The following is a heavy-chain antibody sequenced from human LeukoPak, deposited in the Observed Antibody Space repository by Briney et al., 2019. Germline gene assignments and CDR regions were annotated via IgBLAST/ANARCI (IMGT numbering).Heavy chain of an antibody. CDR3: AGGYGNWFDP. CDR2: IWFDGNSK. D-gene: IGHD5-18*01. Sequence: PGGSLRLSCAASGXTSGNFGIHWVRQPPGKGLEWVAVIWFDGNSKYYGDSVKGRFAISRDNSNNTVYLQMNTLRGEDTAVYYCAGGYGNWFDPWGQGILVTVSS. CDR1: GXTSGNFG. V-gene: IGHV3-33*01. J-gene: IGHJ5*02.